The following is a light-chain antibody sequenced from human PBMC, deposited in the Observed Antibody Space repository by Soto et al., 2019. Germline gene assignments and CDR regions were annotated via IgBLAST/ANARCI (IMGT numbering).Light chain of an antibody. CDR3: SAWDDSLRGVV. Sequence: QSVLTQPPSASGTPGQRVTISCSGSSSNIGSNYVYWYQQFPGAAPKLLIYRNNQRPSGVPDRFSGSKSDTSASLAISGLRSDDEAEYYCSAWDDSLRGVVFGGGTKLTVL. CDR2: RNN. V-gene: IGLV1-47*01. J-gene: IGLJ3*02. CDR1: SSNIGSNY.